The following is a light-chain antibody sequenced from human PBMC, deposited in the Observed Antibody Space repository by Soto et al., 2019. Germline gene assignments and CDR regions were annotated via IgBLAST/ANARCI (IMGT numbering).Light chain of an antibody. Sequence: QPVLTQPPSASGSPGQSVTISCTGTSSDVGGYNYVSWYQQYPGKAPKLIIYEVTKRPSGVPERFSGSKSGNTASLTVSGLQAEDEADYYCSSYASSNVVLFGGGTKLTVL. CDR2: EVT. V-gene: IGLV2-8*01. CDR1: SSDVGGYNY. J-gene: IGLJ2*01. CDR3: SSYASSNVVL.